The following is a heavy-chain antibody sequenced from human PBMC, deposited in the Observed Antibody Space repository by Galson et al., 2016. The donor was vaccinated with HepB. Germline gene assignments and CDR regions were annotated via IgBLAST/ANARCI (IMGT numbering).Heavy chain of an antibody. D-gene: IGHD6-6*01. J-gene: IGHJ5*02. CDR3: ARGIIAALRVDP. Sequence: SVKVSCKASGYTITGYYMHWVRQAPGQGLEWMGWINPNTGDTNYAQDFQGRVTMTRDTSISTAYMELSRLRSDDTAVYYCARGIIAALRVDPWGQGILVTVSS. CDR2: INPNTGDT. V-gene: IGHV1-2*02. CDR1: GYTITGYY.